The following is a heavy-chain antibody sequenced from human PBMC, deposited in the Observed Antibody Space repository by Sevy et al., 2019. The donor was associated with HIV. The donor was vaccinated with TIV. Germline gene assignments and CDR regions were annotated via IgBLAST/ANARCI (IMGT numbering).Heavy chain of an antibody. CDR3: AREGGYTSAWSPGNH. D-gene: IGHD6-19*01. CDR1: GFTFNTHA. CDR2: ISYDGIIK. J-gene: IGHJ4*02. V-gene: IGHV3-30*04. Sequence: GGSLRLSCAASGFTFNTHAMHWVRQAPGKGLECVALISYDGIIKYYADSVKGRLTISRDNSKNTLSLQMNSLRVEDTAVYYCAREGGYTSAWSPGNHWGQGTLVTVSS.